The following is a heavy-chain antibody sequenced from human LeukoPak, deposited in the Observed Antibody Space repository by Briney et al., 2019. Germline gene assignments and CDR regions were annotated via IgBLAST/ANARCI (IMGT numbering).Heavy chain of an antibody. CDR2: IYPGDSDT. CDR1: GYSFTSYC. J-gene: IGHJ6*03. Sequence: GESLQISXQGSGYSFTSYCIGWVRQRPGKGLEGWGIIYPGDSDTRYSPSFQGQVTISADKSISTAYLQWSSLKASDTAMYYCARVRYNYYYMDVWGKGTTVTVSS. V-gene: IGHV5-51*01. CDR3: ARVRYNYYYMDV.